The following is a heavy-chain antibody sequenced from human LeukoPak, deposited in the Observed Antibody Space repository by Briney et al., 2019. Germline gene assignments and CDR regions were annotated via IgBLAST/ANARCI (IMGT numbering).Heavy chain of an antibody. CDR1: GGSFSGYY. J-gene: IGHJ5*02. D-gene: IGHD4-11*01. V-gene: IGHV4-34*01. Sequence: PSETLSLTCAVYGGSFSGYYWSWIRQPPGKGLEWIGEINHSGSTNYNPSLKSRVTISVDTSKNQFSLKLSSVTAADTAVYYCTRGEVTRGRWFDPWGQGTLVTVSS. CDR2: INHSGST. CDR3: TRGEVTRGRWFDP.